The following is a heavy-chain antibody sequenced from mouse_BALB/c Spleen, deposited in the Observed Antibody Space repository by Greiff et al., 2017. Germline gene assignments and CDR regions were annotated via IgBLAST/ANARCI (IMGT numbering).Heavy chain of an antibody. Sequence: QVQLQESGPGLVAPSQSLSITCTVSGFSLTSYGVHWVRQPPGKGLEWLGVIWAGGSTNYNSALMSRLSISKDNSKSQVFLKMNSLQTDDTAMSFCAGAGASPYAMDYWGQGTSVTVSS. V-gene: IGHV2-9*02. CDR3: AGAGASPYAMDY. CDR2: IWAGGST. CDR1: GFSLTSYG. D-gene: IGHD6-1*01. J-gene: IGHJ4*01.